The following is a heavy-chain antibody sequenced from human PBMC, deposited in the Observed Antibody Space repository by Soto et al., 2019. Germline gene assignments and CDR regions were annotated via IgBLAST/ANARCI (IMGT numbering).Heavy chain of an antibody. CDR1: GGTFSSDT. CDR3: ARAVAAESAFDS. CDR2: IIPDLPIA. Sequence: QVQLVQSGAEVKKPGSSVKVSCKASGGTFSSDTISWVRQVPGQGLEWLGTIIPDLPIANYAQKFQGRVTITADRSTRTAYMELSSLRSEDTAVFYCARAVAAESAFDSWGQGTPVTVSS. V-gene: IGHV1-69*02. J-gene: IGHJ4*02. D-gene: IGHD6-19*01.